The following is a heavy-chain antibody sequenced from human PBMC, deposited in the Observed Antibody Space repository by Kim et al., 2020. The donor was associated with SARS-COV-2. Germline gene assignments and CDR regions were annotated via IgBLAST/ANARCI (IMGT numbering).Heavy chain of an antibody. CDR2: IYYSGST. CDR3: ATQHNPYSSSWYLSSGWYFDY. Sequence: SETLSLTCTVSGGSISSSSYYWGWIRQPPGKGLEWIGSIYYSGSTYYNPSLKSRVTISVDTSKNQFSLKLSSVTAADTAVYYCATQHNPYSSSWYLSSGWYFDYWGQGTLVTVSS. D-gene: IGHD6-13*01. J-gene: IGHJ4*02. V-gene: IGHV4-39*01. CDR1: GGSISSSSYY.